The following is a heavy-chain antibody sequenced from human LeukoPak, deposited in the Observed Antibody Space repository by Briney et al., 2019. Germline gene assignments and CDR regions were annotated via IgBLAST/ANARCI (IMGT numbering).Heavy chain of an antibody. J-gene: IGHJ4*02. V-gene: IGHV3-48*03. CDR3: AQDPPDLRYCSSTSCYADTHY. CDR2: ISSSGSTI. Sequence: GGSLRLSCAASGFTFSSYEMNWVRQAPGKGLEWISYISSSGSTIYYADSVKGRFTISRDNAKNSLYLQMNSLRAEDTAVYYCAQDPPDLRYCSSTSCYADTHYWGQGTLVTVSS. D-gene: IGHD2-2*01. CDR1: GFTFSSYE.